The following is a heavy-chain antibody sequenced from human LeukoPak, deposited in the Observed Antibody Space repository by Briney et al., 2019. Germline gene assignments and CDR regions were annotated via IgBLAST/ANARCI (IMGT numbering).Heavy chain of an antibody. V-gene: IGHV4-39*01. J-gene: IGHJ6*03. D-gene: IGHD6-19*01. CDR3: ARRLAVAGGKRVLSYYMDV. CDR1: GGSISSSSYY. CDR2: IYYSGST. Sequence: PSEALSLTCTVSGGSISSSSYYWGWIRQPPGKGLEWIGSIYYSGSTYYNPSLKSRVTISVDTSKNQFSLKLSSVTAADTAVYYCARRLAVAGGKRVLSYYMDVWGKGTTVTVSS.